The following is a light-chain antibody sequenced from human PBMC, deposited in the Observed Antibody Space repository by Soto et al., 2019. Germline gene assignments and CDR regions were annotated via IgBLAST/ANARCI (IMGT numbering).Light chain of an antibody. J-gene: IGKJ1*01. CDR1: QSVSGW. CDR3: QQYDSYWT. CDR2: DAS. V-gene: IGKV1-5*01. Sequence: DIQMTQSPSTLSASVGDSVTITCRTSQSVSGWLAWYQQKPGKAPKLLIYDASSLQSGVPSRFSGGGSGTEFTLTIRSLQPDDFATYYCQQYDSYWTFGQGTRVVVK.